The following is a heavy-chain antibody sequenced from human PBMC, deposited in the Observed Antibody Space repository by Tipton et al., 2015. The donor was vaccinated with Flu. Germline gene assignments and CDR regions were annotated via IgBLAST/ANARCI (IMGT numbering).Heavy chain of an antibody. CDR1: GGSLSSCGYY. D-gene: IGHD2-8*01. J-gene: IGHJ6*02. Sequence: LRLSCIVSGGSLSSCGYYWSWIRQHPGKGLEWIGYIYYSGSTYYNPSLKSRVTISVDTSKNQFSLNLRSVTAADTAVYYCARQDHGLDVWGQGTTVSVS. CDR2: IYYSGST. CDR3: ARQDHGLDV. V-gene: IGHV4-31*03.